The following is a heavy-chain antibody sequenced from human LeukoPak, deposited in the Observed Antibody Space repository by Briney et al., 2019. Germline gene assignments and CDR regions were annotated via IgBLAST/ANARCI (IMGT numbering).Heavy chain of an antibody. V-gene: IGHV3-74*01. D-gene: IGHD3-22*01. J-gene: IGHJ4*02. Sequence: GPSLRLSCAASGFTFSSYWMHWVRQPPGKGLVWVSRINSDGSSTSYADSVKGRFTISRDNAKNTLYLQMNSLRAEDTAVYYCSSGYYYDLFDYWGQGTLVTVSS. CDR1: GFTFSSYW. CDR3: SSGYYYDLFDY. CDR2: INSDGSST.